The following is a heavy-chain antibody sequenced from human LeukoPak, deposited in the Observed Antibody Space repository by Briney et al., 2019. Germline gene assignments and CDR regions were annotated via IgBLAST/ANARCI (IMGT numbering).Heavy chain of an antibody. V-gene: IGHV3-23*01. CDR1: GFTFSTYA. Sequence: PGGSLRLSCAASGFTFSTYAMSWVRQAPGKGLEWVSAITPTAGNTYYADSVKGRFTISRDTSKNTQFLQMNSLRAEDTAVYYCLRWRGHAFFESWGQGTLVTVSS. J-gene: IGHJ5*01. CDR2: ITPTAGNT. D-gene: IGHD2-21*01. CDR3: LRWRGHAFFES.